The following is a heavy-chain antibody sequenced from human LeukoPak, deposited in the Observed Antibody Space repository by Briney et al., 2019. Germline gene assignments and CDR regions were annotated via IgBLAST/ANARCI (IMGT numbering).Heavy chain of an antibody. CDR3: AKRGHDFWSGYYNDYYYGMDV. CDR1: GLPFSSYA. D-gene: IGHD3-3*01. J-gene: IGHJ6*02. Sequence: GGSLRLSCALSGLPFSSYAMSWVRQAPGKGLEWVSAFSGCGGSTYYGDSVKGRFTISRDNSKNTLYLQMNSLRAEDTAVYYWAKRGHDFWSGYYNDYYYGMDVWGQGTTVTVSS. V-gene: IGHV3-23*01. CDR2: FSGCGGST.